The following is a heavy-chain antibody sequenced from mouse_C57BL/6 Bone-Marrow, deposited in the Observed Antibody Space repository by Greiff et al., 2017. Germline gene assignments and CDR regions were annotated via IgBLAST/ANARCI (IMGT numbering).Heavy chain of an antibody. CDR2: IHPNSGST. Sequence: QVQLKQSGAELVKPGASVKLSCKASGYTFTSSWMHWVKQRPGQGLEWIGMIHPNSGSTNYNEKFKSKATLTVDKSSSTAYMQLSSLTSEDSAVYYCAREENGNWYCDVWGTGTTVTVSS. D-gene: IGHD2-1*01. CDR3: AREENGNWYCDV. J-gene: IGHJ1*03. V-gene: IGHV1-64*01. CDR1: GYTFTSSW.